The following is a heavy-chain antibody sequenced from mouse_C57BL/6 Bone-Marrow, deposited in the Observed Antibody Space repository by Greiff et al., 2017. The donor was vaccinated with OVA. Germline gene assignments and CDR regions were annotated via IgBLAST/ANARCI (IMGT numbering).Heavy chain of an antibody. J-gene: IGHJ2*01. CDR3: ARREDGYFLDY. D-gene: IGHD2-3*01. V-gene: IGHV1-20*01. CDR1: GYSFTGYF. Sequence: VQLQQSGPELVKPGDSVKISCKASGYSFTGYFMNWVMQSHGKSLEWIGRINPYNGDTFYNQKFKGKATLTVDKSSSTAHMELRSLTSEDSAVYYSARREDGYFLDYWGQGTTLTVSS. CDR2: INPYNGDT.